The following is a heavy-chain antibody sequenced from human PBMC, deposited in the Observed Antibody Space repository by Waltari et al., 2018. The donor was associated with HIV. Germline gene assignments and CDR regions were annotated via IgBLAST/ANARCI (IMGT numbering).Heavy chain of an antibody. CDR3: ATGVIVGATAFDY. CDR1: GYTLTALY. D-gene: IGHD1-26*01. J-gene: IGHJ4*02. V-gene: IGHV1-24*01. Sequence: QVQMVQSGAEVKKPGASVKVHCKVSGYTLTALYMHSVRQAPGKGLEWMGGFDPEDGETIYAQKFQGRVTMTEDTSTDTAYMELSSLRSEDTAVYYCATGVIVGATAFDYWGQGTLVTVSS. CDR2: FDPEDGET.